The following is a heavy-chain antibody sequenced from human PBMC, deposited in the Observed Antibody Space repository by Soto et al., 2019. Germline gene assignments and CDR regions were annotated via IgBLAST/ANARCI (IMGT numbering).Heavy chain of an antibody. J-gene: IGHJ2*01. CDR3: ANFTWYFEL. CDR1: GGSISSYF. CDR2: IYYTGST. V-gene: IGHV4-59*01. Sequence: QVQLQESGPGLVKPSETLSLTCTVSGGSISSYFWSWIRQPPGKGLEWIGYIYYTGSTNYNPSLRSRVTISVDTSKNQFSLQLSSVTAADTAVYYCANFTWYFELWGRGTLVTVSS.